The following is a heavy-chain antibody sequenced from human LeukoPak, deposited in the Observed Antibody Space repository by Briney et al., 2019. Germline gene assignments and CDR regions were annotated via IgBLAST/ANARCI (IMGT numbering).Heavy chain of an antibody. CDR3: ARDRYYFDY. CDR2: IYHSGST. J-gene: IGHJ4*02. Sequence: SQTLSLTCAVSGGSISSGGYSWSWIRQPPGKGLEWIGYIYHSGSTYYNPSLKSRVTISVDRSKNQFSLKLSSVTAADTAVYYCARDRYYFDYWGQGTLVTVSS. V-gene: IGHV4-30-2*01. CDR1: GGSISSGGYS.